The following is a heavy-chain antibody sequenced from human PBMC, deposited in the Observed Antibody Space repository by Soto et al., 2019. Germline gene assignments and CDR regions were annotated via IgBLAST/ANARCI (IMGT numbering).Heavy chain of an antibody. CDR1: GGSISSNSCD. CDR3: ARRERYHDYMDV. V-gene: IGHV4-39*01. Sequence: ASETLSLTCTVSGGSISSNSCDWDWIRQPPGKGLDWIATIYSSGTTYYSPSLKSRVTISVDTSKNQFSLKVSSVTAADTAVYYCARRERYHDYMDVWGKGTTVTVSS. J-gene: IGHJ6*03. CDR2: IYSSGTT.